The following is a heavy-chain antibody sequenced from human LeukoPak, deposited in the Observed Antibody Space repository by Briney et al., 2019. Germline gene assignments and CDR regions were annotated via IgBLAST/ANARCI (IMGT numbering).Heavy chain of an antibody. Sequence: PSETLSLTCAVYGGSFSGYYWSWIRQPPGKGLEWIGEINHSGSTNYNPSLKSRVTISVDTSKNQFSLKLSSVTAADTAVYYCARGSSTVIKYYFDYWGQGTLVSVFS. CDR1: GGSFSGYY. V-gene: IGHV4-34*01. J-gene: IGHJ4*02. CDR3: ARGSSTVIKYYFDY. CDR2: INHSGST. D-gene: IGHD5/OR15-5a*01.